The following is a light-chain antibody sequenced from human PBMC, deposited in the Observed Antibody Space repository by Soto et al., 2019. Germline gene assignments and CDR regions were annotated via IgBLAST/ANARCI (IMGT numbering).Light chain of an antibody. V-gene: IGKV3-20*01. J-gene: IGKJ1*01. Sequence: EIVMTQSPATLSVSPGERATLSCRASQSISTNLTWYQQKPGQAPRLLIYGASSRATGIPDRFSGSGSGTDFTLTINRLEPEDFAVYYCQQYGSSLWTFGQGTKVEVK. CDR2: GAS. CDR3: QQYGSSLWT. CDR1: QSISTN.